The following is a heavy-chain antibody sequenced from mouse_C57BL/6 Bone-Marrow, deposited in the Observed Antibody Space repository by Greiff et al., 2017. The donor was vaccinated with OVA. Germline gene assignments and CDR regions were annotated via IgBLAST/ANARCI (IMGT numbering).Heavy chain of an antibody. CDR2: ISSGGDYI. V-gene: IGHV5-9-1*02. CDR1: GFTFSSYA. Sequence: EVHLVESGEGLVKPGGSLKLSCAASGFTFSSYAMSWVRQTPEKRLEWVAYISSGGDYIYYADTVKGRFTFSRDNARNTLYLQMSSLTSEDTAMYYCTRDQSYDGYCPCYWYFDVWGTGTTVTVSS. CDR3: TRDQSYDGYCPCYWYFDV. J-gene: IGHJ1*03. D-gene: IGHD2-3*01.